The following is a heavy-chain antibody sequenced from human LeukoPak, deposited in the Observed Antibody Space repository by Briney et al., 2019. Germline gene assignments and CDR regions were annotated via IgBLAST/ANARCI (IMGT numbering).Heavy chain of an antibody. Sequence: GASVKVSCKASGGTFSSYAISWVRQAPGQGLEWMGGIIPMFGTANYAQKFQGRVTITADKSTSTAYMELSSLRSEDTAVYYCARAPLPPRVSLEFYYYYGMDVWGKGTTVTVSS. CDR1: GGTFSSYA. J-gene: IGHJ6*04. V-gene: IGHV1-69*06. CDR3: ARAPLPPRVSLEFYYYYGMDV. CDR2: IIPMFGTA. D-gene: IGHD3-16*02.